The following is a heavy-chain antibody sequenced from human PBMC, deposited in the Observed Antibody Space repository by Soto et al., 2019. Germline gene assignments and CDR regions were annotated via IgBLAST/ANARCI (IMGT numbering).Heavy chain of an antibody. CDR1: GYTFTSYA. D-gene: IGHD2-15*01. J-gene: IGHJ4*02. V-gene: IGHV1-3*01. Sequence: QVHLVQSGAEVKKPGASVKVSCKASGYTFTSYAMHWVRQAPGQRLEWMGWINAGNGNTKYSQKFQGRVTITRDTCASTAYMELSSLRSEDTAVYYCARGPGGPDGPGDYWGQGTLVTVSS. CDR3: ARGPGGPDGPGDY. CDR2: INAGNGNT.